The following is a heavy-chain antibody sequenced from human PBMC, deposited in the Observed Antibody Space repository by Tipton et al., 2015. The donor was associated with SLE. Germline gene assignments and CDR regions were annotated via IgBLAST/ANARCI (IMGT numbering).Heavy chain of an antibody. CDR3: AKDYTTAWYGPTDY. J-gene: IGHJ4*02. Sequence: SLRLSCAASGFTFDDYTMHWVRRAPGKGLEWVSLISWDGGTTYYADSVRDRFTISRDSIKNSLYLQMNSLTSEDTALYYCAKDYTTAWYGPTDYWGQGTLVTVSS. D-gene: IGHD6-19*01. V-gene: IGHV3-43*01. CDR1: GFTFDDYT. CDR2: ISWDGGTT.